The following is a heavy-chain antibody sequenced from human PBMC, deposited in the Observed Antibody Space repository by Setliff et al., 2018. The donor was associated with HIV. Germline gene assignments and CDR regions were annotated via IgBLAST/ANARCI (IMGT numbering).Heavy chain of an antibody. J-gene: IGHJ4*02. Sequence: SETLSLTCAVYGGSFSGYYWSWIRQPPGKGLEWIGEINHSGSTYYNPSLKSRVTISLDTSKNQLSLRLTSMTAEDTAVYYCARSQPDAIFGVVIFDYWGQGKMVTVSS. D-gene: IGHD3-3*02. CDR3: ARSQPDAIFGVVIFDY. CDR2: INHSGST. CDR1: GGSFSGYY. V-gene: IGHV4-34*01.